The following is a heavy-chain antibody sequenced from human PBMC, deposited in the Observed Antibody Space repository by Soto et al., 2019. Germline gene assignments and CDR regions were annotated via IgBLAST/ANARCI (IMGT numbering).Heavy chain of an antibody. D-gene: IGHD2-2*01. J-gene: IGHJ4*02. CDR1: GFTFGDYA. Sequence: EVQLVESGGGLVKPGRSLRLSCTASGFTFGDYAMSWFRQAPGKGLEWVGFIRSKAYGGTTEYAASVKGRFTISRNDSKRIAYLQMNSLKTEDTAVDYCTRGVIVGVPEAASFDYWGQGTLVTVSS. CDR2: IRSKAYGGTT. CDR3: TRGVIVGVPEAASFDY. V-gene: IGHV3-49*05.